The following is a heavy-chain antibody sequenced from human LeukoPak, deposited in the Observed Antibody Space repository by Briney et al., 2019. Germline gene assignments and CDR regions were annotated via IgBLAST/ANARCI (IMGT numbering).Heavy chain of an antibody. D-gene: IGHD4-4*01. V-gene: IGHV1-24*01. CDR2: FDPEDGET. J-gene: IGHJ5*02. CDR1: GYTLTELS. CDR3: ATIYSKGYNWFDP. Sequence: ASVKVSCKVSGYTLTELSMHWVRQAPGKGLGWMGGFDPEDGETIYAQKFQGRVTMTEDTPTDTAYMELSSLRSEDTAVYYCATIYSKGYNWFDPWGQGTLVTVSS.